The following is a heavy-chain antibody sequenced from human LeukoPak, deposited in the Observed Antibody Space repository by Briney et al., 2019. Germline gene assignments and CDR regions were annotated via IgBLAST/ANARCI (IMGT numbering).Heavy chain of an antibody. CDR1: GFTFSSYW. CDR2: INSDGSST. Sequence: GGSLRLSCAASGFTFSSYWMHWVRQAPGKGLVWVSRINSDGSSTSYADSVKGRFTISRDDAKNTLYLQMNSLRAEDTAVYYCARDPTGTDDAFDIWGQGTMVTVSS. V-gene: IGHV3-74*01. J-gene: IGHJ3*02. D-gene: IGHD1-1*01. CDR3: ARDPTGTDDAFDI.